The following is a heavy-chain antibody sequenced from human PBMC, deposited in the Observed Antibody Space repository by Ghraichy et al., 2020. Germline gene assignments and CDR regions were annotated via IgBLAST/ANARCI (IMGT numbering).Heavy chain of an antibody. CDR2: MYNNQRT. D-gene: IGHD3-3*01. V-gene: IGHV4-59*11. CDR1: GDSISSHY. Sequence: SETLSLTCTVSGDSISSHYWTLIRQPPGKGLEWIGYMYNNQRTKYNPSLKSRIAMSVDTATNQFSLKVTSVTAADTAGYFCARVGAGDYDFWGGAGYYGMDVWGQGATVTVSS. J-gene: IGHJ6*02. CDR3: ARVGAGDYDFWGGAGYYGMDV.